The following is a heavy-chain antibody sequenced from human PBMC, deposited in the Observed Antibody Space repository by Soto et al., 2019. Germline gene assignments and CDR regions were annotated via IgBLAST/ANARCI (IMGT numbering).Heavy chain of an antibody. V-gene: IGHV3-21*01. D-gene: IGHD6-19*01. J-gene: IGHJ4*02. CDR3: AHRPSGWYLFDY. Sequence: GGSLRLSCTASGLSFSIYNLNWVRQAPGKGLEWVSSITDRSTYIYYADSVKGRFTISRDNAKNSLYLQMNSLTVEDTAVYYCAHRPSGWYLFDYWGQGTLVTVSS. CDR2: ITDRSTYI. CDR1: GLSFSIYN.